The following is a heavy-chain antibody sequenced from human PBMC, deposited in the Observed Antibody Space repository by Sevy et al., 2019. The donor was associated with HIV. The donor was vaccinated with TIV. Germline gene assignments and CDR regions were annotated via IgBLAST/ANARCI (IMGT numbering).Heavy chain of an antibody. J-gene: IGHJ6*03. CDR2: IYYSGST. D-gene: IGHD2-15*01. Sequence: SETLSLTCTVSGGSISSSSYYWGWIRQPPGKGLEWIGSIYYSGSTYYNPPLKSRVTISVDTSKNQFSLKLSSVTAADTAVYYCARHGCSGGSCYDYYYYYMDVWGKGTTVTVSS. V-gene: IGHV4-39*01. CDR3: ARHGCSGGSCYDYYYYYMDV. CDR1: GGSISSSSYY.